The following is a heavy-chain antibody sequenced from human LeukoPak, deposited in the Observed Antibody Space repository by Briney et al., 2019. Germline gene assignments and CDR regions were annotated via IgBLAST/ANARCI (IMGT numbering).Heavy chain of an antibody. D-gene: IGHD3-22*01. Sequence: GGSLRISCAASGFTFSRYWMRWVRQAPGKGPLWVSRINSDGSSTKYADTVAGRFVISRDNARNILYLQMNSLRAEDTAVYYCARDYDPDYYESSGYSDYWGQGTRVTVSS. CDR1: GFTFSRYW. V-gene: IGHV3-74*03. CDR3: ARDYDPDYYESSGYSDY. J-gene: IGHJ4*01. CDR2: INSDGSST.